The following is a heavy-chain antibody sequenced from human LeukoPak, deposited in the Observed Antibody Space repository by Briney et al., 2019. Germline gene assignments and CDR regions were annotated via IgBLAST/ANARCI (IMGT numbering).Heavy chain of an antibody. D-gene: IGHD6-6*01. J-gene: IGHJ4*02. Sequence: GGSLRLSCAASGLTFSSYWMHWVRQAPGKGLVWVSSINSDGSSTRYADSVKGRFTISRDNAKNTLYLQMNSLRAEDTAVYSCARLPTGSSLHYWGQGTLVTVSS. CDR3: ARLPTGSSLHY. V-gene: IGHV3-74*01. CDR1: GLTFSSYW. CDR2: INSDGSST.